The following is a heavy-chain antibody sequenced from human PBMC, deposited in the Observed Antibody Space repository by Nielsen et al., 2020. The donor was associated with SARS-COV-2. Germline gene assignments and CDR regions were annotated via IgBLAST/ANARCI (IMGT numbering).Heavy chain of an antibody. CDR1: GFTFSSSA. V-gene: IGHV3-30-3*01. CDR2: ISYDGSNK. J-gene: IGHJ3*02. Sequence: SLKISCAASGFTFSSSAMHWVRQAPGKGQEWVAVISYDGSNKYYADSVKGRFTISRDNAKNSLYLQMNSLRAEDTAVYYCARVNGLDAFDIWGQGTMVTVSS. D-gene: IGHD2-8*01. CDR3: ARVNGLDAFDI.